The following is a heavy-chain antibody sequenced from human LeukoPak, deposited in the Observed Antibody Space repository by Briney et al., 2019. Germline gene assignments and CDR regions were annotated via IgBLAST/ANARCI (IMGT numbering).Heavy chain of an antibody. V-gene: IGHV1-8*01. Sequence: ASVKVSCKASGYTFTTYDINWVRQATGQGLEWMGWMNPDSGGTAYAQQFQGRVTMTRNISISTAYMELSSLRSEDTAVYYCARGVATNYWGQGTLVTVTS. CDR1: GYTFTTYD. CDR2: MNPDSGGT. J-gene: IGHJ4*02. CDR3: ARGVATNY. D-gene: IGHD2-15*01.